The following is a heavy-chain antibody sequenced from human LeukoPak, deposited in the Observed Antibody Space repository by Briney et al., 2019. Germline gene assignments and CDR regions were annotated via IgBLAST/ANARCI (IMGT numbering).Heavy chain of an antibody. CDR3: ARETGSAVGSTDFDY. D-gene: IGHD5/OR15-5a*01. V-gene: IGHV3-30-3*01. Sequence: GGSLRLSCAASGFTFSGYAMHWVRQAPGKGLEWVAVISYDGSNKYYADSVKGRFTISRDNSKNTVYLQMNSLRAEDTAVFYCARETGSAVGSTDFDYWGQGALVTVSS. J-gene: IGHJ4*02. CDR2: ISYDGSNK. CDR1: GFTFSGYA.